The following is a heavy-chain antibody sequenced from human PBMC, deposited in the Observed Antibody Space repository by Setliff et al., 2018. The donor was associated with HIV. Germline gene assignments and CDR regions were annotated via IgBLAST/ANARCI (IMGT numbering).Heavy chain of an antibody. CDR3: APVTTTGLDY. Sequence: VKVSCKAFGYTFINYAIHWVRQAPAQGLEWMGWIDPGIGNTKYSQKFQGRVTITSDTSASTAYMELTRLRSEDTAIYYCAPVTTTGLDYWGQGTLVTVSS. J-gene: IGHJ4*02. CDR1: GYTFINYA. D-gene: IGHD4-17*01. CDR2: IDPGIGNT. V-gene: IGHV1-3*01.